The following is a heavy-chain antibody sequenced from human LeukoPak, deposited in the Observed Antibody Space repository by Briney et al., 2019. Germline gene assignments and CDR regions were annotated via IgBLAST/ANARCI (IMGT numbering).Heavy chain of an antibody. D-gene: IGHD6-19*01. V-gene: IGHV3-23*01. Sequence: GGSLRLSCAASGFTFSNYAISWVRQAPGKGLEWVSAISGSGGSTYYADSVKGRFTISRDNSKNTLYLQMNSLRAEDTAVYYCARDGGGWVIDYWGQGTLVTVSS. CDR2: ISGSGGST. CDR1: GFTFSNYA. CDR3: ARDGGGWVIDY. J-gene: IGHJ4*02.